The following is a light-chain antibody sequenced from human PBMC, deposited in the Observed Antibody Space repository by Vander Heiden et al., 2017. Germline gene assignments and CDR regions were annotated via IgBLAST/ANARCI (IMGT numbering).Light chain of an antibody. CDR3: QQDNTYPVT. V-gene: IGKV1-5*03. Sequence: DIQMTQSPSTLSASVGDRVTITCRASQSISSWLAWYQQRPGKAPKLLIYKASTLKSGVPSRFSGSGSGTEFTLTISSLQPDDFATYYCQQDNTYPVTFGQGTKVEIK. J-gene: IGKJ1*01. CDR1: QSISSW. CDR2: KAS.